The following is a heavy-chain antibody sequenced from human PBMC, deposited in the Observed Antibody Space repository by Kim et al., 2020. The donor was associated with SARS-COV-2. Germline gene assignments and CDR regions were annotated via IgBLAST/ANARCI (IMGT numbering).Heavy chain of an antibody. J-gene: IGHJ4*02. CDR2: IKQDGSEK. CDR3: ARDLFGRRLEPRRLDF. CDR1: GIFFSSYW. D-gene: IGHD1-1*01. Sequence: GGSLRLSCAASGIFFSSYWMSWVRQAPGKGLEWVANIKQDGSEKNYVDSVKGRFTISRDNAKNSLYLQMNSLRAEDTAVYYCARDLFGRRLEPRRLDFWGQGTLVTVSS. V-gene: IGHV3-7*01.